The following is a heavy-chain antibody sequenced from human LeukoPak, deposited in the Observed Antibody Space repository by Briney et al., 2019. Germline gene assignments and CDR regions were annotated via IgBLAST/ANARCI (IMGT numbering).Heavy chain of an antibody. D-gene: IGHD6-19*01. V-gene: IGHV4-61*08. CDR2: IYYSGST. J-gene: IGHJ4*02. CDR3: ARGVQQWPSPFFDY. Sequence: SETLSLTCTVSGGSISSGGYYWSWIRQPPGKGLEWIGYIYYSGSTNYNPSLKSRVTISVDTSKNQFSLKLSSVTAADTAVYYCARGVQQWPSPFFDYWGQGTLVTVSS. CDR1: GGSISSGGYY.